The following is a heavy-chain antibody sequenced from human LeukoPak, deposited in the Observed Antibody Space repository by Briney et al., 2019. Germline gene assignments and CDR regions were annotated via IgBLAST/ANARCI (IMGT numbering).Heavy chain of an antibody. Sequence: SETPSLTCTVSGGSISSYYWSWIRQPPGKGLEWIGYIYYSGSTNYNPSLKSRVTISVDTSKNQFSLKLSSVTAADTAVYYCARGGYSYGYYMDVRGKGTTVTVSS. CDR3: ARGGYSYGYYMDV. J-gene: IGHJ6*03. V-gene: IGHV4-59*01. CDR2: IYYSGST. CDR1: GGSISSYY. D-gene: IGHD5-18*01.